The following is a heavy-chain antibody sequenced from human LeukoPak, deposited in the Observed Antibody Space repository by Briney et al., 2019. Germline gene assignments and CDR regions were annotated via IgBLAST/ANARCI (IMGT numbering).Heavy chain of an antibody. CDR2: IYTSGST. J-gene: IGHJ4*02. CDR3: ARRTAAGKGAFDY. V-gene: IGHV4-61*02. Sequence: SETLSLTCTVSGGSISSGSYYWSWIQQPAGKGLEWIGRIYTSGSTNYNPSLKSRVTISVDTSKNQFSLKLSSVTAADTAVYYCARRTAAGKGAFDYWGQGTLVTVSS. CDR1: GGSISSGSYY. D-gene: IGHD6-13*01.